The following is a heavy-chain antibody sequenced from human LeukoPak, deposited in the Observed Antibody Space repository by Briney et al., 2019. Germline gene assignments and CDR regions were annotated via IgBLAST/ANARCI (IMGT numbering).Heavy chain of an antibody. CDR3: ARDFFAFGGVIALLDY. D-gene: IGHD3-16*02. Sequence: TGGSLRLSCAASGFTFSDYYMSWIRQAPGKGLEWVSYISSSGSTIYYADSVKGRFTISRDNAKNSLYLQMNSLRDEDTAVYYCARDFFAFGGVIALLDYWGQGTLVTVSS. CDR2: ISSSGSTI. J-gene: IGHJ4*02. V-gene: IGHV3-11*04. CDR1: GFTFSDYY.